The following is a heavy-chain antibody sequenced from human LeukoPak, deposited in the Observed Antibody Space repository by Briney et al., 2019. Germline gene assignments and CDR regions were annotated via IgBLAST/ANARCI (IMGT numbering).Heavy chain of an antibody. D-gene: IGHD3-22*01. CDR1: GFTFSSYA. CDR3: AKTYYYDSSNYPAMDY. CDR2: ISGGGGNT. V-gene: IGHV3-23*01. J-gene: IGHJ4*02. Sequence: GGSLRLSCAASGFTFSSYAMSWVRQAPGEGLEWVAAISGGGGNTYYADSMKGRFTISRDNSKNTLYLQMNSLRAEDTAVYYCAKTYYYDSSNYPAMDYWGQGTLVTVSS.